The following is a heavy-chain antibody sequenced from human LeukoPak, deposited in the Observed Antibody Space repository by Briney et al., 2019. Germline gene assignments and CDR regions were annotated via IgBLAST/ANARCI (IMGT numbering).Heavy chain of an antibody. J-gene: IGHJ3*02. CDR1: GGSISSSSYY. V-gene: IGHV4-39*01. CDR2: IYYSGST. Sequence: SETLSLTCTVSGGSISSSSYYWGWIRQPPGKGLEWIGSIYYSGSTYYNPSLKSRVTISVDTSKNQFSLKLSSVTAADTAVYYCARHSATVNDAFDIWGQGTMVTVSS. D-gene: IGHD4-17*01. CDR3: ARHSATVNDAFDI.